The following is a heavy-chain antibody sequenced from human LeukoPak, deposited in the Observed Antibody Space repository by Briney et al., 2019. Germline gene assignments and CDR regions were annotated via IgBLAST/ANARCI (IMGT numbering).Heavy chain of an antibody. CDR1: GYSISSGYY. D-gene: IGHD6-19*01. J-gene: IGHJ6*02. CDR2: IYHSGST. CDR3: ARPLGSSGWYGMDV. V-gene: IGHV4-38-2*02. Sequence: SETLSLTCTVSGYSISSGYYWGWIRQPPGKGLEWIGSIYHSGSTNYNPSLKSRVTISVDTSKNQFSLKLSSVTAADTAVYYCARPLGSSGWYGMDVWGQGTTVTVSS.